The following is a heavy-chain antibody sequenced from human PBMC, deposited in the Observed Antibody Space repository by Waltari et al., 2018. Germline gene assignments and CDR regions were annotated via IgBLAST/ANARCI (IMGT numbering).Heavy chain of an antibody. Sequence: QVQLVQSGAEVKKPGSSVTVSCKASGGTFSSYAISWVRQAPGQGLEWMGRIIPIVGTANYAQKFQGRGTITADKSTSTAYMELSSLRSEDTAVYYCARARVEYSSSSEAFDIWGQGTMVTVSS. D-gene: IGHD6-6*01. CDR2: IIPIVGTA. V-gene: IGHV1-69*08. J-gene: IGHJ3*02. CDR1: GGTFSSYA. CDR3: ARARVEYSSSSEAFDI.